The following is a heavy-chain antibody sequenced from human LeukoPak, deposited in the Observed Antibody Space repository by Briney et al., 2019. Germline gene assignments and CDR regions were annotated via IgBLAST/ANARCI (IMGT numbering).Heavy chain of an antibody. D-gene: IGHD1-26*01. V-gene: IGHV4-4*02. CDR1: GGSIXSTXX. CDR3: ARESGAFSPFGF. CDR2: VHLSGAS. Sequence: SETLSLTCAVSGGSIXSTXXWSXXRQXPGKGLEWIGEVHLSGASNYNPSPKSRVSMSIDKSRNHLSLELTSVTAADTAIYXCARESGAFSPFGFWGQGTLVTVSS. J-gene: IGHJ4*02.